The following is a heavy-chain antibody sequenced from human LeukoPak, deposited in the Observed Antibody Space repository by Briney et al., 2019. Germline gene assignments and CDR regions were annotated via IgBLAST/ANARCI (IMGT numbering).Heavy chain of an antibody. CDR1: GFTSSSYT. D-gene: IGHD3-22*01. CDR3: VGGTRKDSYESSGYYSYFDY. CDR2: IRYDGSNK. Sequence: GGSLRLSCAASGFTSSSYTMHWVRQAPGKGLEWVAFIRYDGSNKYYADSVKGRFTISRDNSKNTLYLHVNSLRPEDTAVYYCVGGTRKDSYESSGYYSYFDYWGQGTLVTVSS. J-gene: IGHJ4*02. V-gene: IGHV3-30*02.